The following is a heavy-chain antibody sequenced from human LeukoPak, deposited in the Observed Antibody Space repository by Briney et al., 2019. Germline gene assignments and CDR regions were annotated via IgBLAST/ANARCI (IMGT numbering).Heavy chain of an antibody. CDR1: GGSISSYY. V-gene: IGHV4-59*01. D-gene: IGHD6-13*01. CDR3: ARTPVAAAGPYYYYYGMDV. J-gene: IGHJ6*02. CDR2: IYYSGST. Sequence: ETLSLTCTVSGGSISSYYWSWIRQPPGKGLEWIGYIYYSGSTNYNPSLKSRVTISVDTSKNQFSLKLSSVTAADTAVYYCARTPVAAAGPYYYYYGMDVWGQGTTVTVS.